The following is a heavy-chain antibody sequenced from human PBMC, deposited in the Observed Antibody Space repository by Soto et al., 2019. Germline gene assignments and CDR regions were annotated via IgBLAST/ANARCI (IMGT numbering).Heavy chain of an antibody. Sequence: ASVEGSWEACGDTFTSYALQWARQAPGKRLEWMGWINAGNGNTKYSQKFQGRVTITRDTSASTAYMELSSLRSEDTAVYYCARDSGQWLIINNWFDPWGQGTLVTVSS. D-gene: IGHD6-19*01. J-gene: IGHJ5*02. CDR1: GDTFTSYA. V-gene: IGHV1-3*01. CDR3: ARDSGQWLIINNWFDP. CDR2: INAGNGNT.